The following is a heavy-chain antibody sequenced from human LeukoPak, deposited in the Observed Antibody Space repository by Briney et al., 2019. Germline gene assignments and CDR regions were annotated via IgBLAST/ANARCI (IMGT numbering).Heavy chain of an antibody. D-gene: IGHD2-2*01. CDR3: VLGGDCSSTSCYAERFQH. CDR1: GFTFDDYA. V-gene: IGHV3-9*01. J-gene: IGHJ1*01. CDR2: ISWNSGSI. Sequence: PGGSLRLSCAASGFTFDDYAMHWVRQAPGKGLEWVSGISWNSGSIGYADSVKGRFTISRDNAKNSLYLQMNSLRAGDTAVYYCVLGGDCSSTSCYAERFQHWGQGTLVTVSS.